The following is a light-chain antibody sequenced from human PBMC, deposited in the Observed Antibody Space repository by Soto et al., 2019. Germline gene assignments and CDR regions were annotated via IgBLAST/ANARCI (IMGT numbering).Light chain of an antibody. CDR3: CTYAGSSTFV. V-gene: IGLV2-23*02. J-gene: IGLJ1*01. CDR2: EVN. Sequence: QSALTQPASVSGSPGQSIAISCTGTSSDVGSYNLVSWYQQHPGKAPKLMIYEVNKRPSGVSNRFSGSKSGNTASRTISGLQAEDEADYYCCTYAGSSTFVFGTGTKVTVL. CDR1: SSDVGSYNL.